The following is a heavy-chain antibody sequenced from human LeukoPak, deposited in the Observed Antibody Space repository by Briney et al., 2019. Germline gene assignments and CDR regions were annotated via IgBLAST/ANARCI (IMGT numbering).Heavy chain of an antibody. Sequence: SVKVSCKASGGTFNKYAITWVRQAPGQGLEWMGGIIPMHAPARYAQNFQGRVTITTDESTSTAYMELSSLKSEDTALYYCARGAHSGSFSSWFLPWGQGTLVTVSS. CDR2: IIPMHAPA. CDR1: GGTFNKYA. V-gene: IGHV1-69*05. CDR3: ARGAHSGSFSSWFLP. J-gene: IGHJ5*02. D-gene: IGHD3-10*01.